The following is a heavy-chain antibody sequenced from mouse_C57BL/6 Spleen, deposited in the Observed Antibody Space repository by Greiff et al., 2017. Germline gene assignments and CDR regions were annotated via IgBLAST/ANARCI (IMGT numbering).Heavy chain of an antibody. CDR2: INPSSGYT. V-gene: IGHV1-4*01. CDR3: ARKDYGSPYWYFDV. J-gene: IGHJ1*03. D-gene: IGHD1-1*01. Sequence: QVQLQQSGAELARPGASVKMSCKASGYTFTSYTMHWVKQRPGQGLEWIGYINPSSGYTKYNQKFRDKATLTADKSSSTAYMQLSSLTSEDSAVYYCARKDYGSPYWYFDVWGTGTTVTVSS. CDR1: GYTFTSYT.